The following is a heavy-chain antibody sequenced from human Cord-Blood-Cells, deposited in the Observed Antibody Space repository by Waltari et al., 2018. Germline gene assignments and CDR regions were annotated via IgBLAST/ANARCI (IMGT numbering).Heavy chain of an antibody. J-gene: IGHJ5*02. CDR2: IIPIFGTA. CDR1: GGTFSRYS. CDR3: ATGGDCSSTSCFADNWFDP. D-gene: IGHD2-2*01. V-gene: IGHV1-69*06. Sequence: QVQLVQSGAEVKKPGSSAKVPCKASGGTFSRYSIRWVRQAPGQGLEWMGEIIPIFGTANYAQKFQGRVTITADKSTSTAYMELSSLRSEDTAVYYCATGGDCSSTSCFADNWFDPWGQGTLVTVSS.